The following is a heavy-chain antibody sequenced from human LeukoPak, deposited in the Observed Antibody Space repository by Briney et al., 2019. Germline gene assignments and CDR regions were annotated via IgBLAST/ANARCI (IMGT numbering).Heavy chain of an antibody. CDR3: ARGDYAFDI. J-gene: IGHJ3*02. CDR2: IKSDGSST. CDR1: GFTFSTYW. Sequence: GGSLRLSCAASGFTFSTYWMHWVRQAPGKGLMWVSRIKSDGSSTIYADSVKGRFTISRDTAKNTLYLQMNSLRAEDTAVYYCARGDYAFDIWGQGTMVTVSS. V-gene: IGHV3-74*01. D-gene: IGHD2-21*01.